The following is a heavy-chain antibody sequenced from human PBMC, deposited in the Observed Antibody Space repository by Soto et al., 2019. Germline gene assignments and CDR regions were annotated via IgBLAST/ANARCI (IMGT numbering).Heavy chain of an antibody. J-gene: IGHJ4*02. CDR2: IYWDDDK. CDR1: GFSLTTSGVG. D-gene: IGHD1-26*01. Sequence: SGPTLVHPTQTLTLTCTFSGFSLTTSGVGVGWIRQPPGKALEWLALIYWDDDKRYSPSLKTRLTITKDTSKYQVVLTMTNMDPVDTATYYCAHGYYTSNFDYWGQGTLVTVSS. CDR3: AHGYYTSNFDY. V-gene: IGHV2-5*02.